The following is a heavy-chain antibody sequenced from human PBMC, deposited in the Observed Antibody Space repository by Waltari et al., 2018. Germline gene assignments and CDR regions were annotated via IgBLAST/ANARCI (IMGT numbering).Heavy chain of an antibody. CDR1: GGSISSYY. CDR3: AKNYGGYNDAFDI. J-gene: IGHJ3*02. CDR2: IYYSGST. Sequence: QVQLQESGPGLVKPSATLSLTCTVSGGSISSYYWSWIRQSPGKGLEWIGYIYYSGSTNYNPSLKSRVTISVDTSKNQFSLKLSSVTAADTAVYYCAKNYGGYNDAFDIWGQGTMVTVSS. V-gene: IGHV4-59*01. D-gene: IGHD5-18*01.